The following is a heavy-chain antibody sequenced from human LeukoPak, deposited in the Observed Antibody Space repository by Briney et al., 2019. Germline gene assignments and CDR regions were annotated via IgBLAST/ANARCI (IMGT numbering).Heavy chain of an antibody. CDR3: TTEVLGGATDGTFDI. V-gene: IGHV3-15*01. D-gene: IGHD1-26*01. J-gene: IGHJ3*02. CDR1: GFTFSNAW. Sequence: GGSLRLSCAASGFTFSNAWMSWVRQAPAKGLEWVGRIKTKTDGGTTDYAAPVKGRFTISRDDSKNTLYLLMNSLKTEDTAVYYCTTEVLGGATDGTFDIWGQGTMVTVSS. CDR2: IKTKTDGGTT.